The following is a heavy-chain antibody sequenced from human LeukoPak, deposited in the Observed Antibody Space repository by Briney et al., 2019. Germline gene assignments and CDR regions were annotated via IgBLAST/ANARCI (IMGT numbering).Heavy chain of an antibody. J-gene: IGHJ4*02. V-gene: IGHV3-53*01. D-gene: IGHD3-22*01. CDR3: ARSPQDSSGYYSSYFDY. Sequence: GGSLRLSCAASGFTVRSNYMSWVRQAPGKGLEWVSIIYSDGNTYYADSVKGRFTISRDNSKNTLYLQMNSLRAEDTAVYYCARSPQDSSGYYSSYFDYWGQGTLVTVST. CDR1: GFTVRSNY. CDR2: IYSDGNT.